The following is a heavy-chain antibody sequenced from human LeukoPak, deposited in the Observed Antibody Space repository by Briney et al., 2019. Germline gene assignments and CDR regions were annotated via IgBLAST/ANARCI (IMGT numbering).Heavy chain of an antibody. CDR3: ARVLRYCSSTSCYAVRLGY. D-gene: IGHD2-2*01. Sequence: ASVKVSCKASGYTFTSYDINWVRQATGRGLEWMGWMNPNNGNTGYAQKFQGRVTMTRNTSISTAYMELSSLRSEDTAVYYCARVLRYCSSTSCYAVRLGYWGQGTLVTVSS. V-gene: IGHV1-8*01. J-gene: IGHJ4*02. CDR1: GYTFTSYD. CDR2: MNPNNGNT.